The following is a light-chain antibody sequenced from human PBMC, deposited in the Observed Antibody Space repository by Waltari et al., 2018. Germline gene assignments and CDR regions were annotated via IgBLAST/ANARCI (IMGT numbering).Light chain of an antibody. CDR3: CSYAGSRIVV. V-gene: IGLV2-23*02. CDR1: SSDVGNYNL. CDR2: EVP. J-gene: IGLJ2*01. Sequence: QSALNQPASVSGSPGQSITISCTGTSSDVGNYNLVSWYQHHPGKVPKLMIYEVPKRPSGISNRFSGSKSGNTASLTISGLQAEDEGDYYCCSYAGSRIVVFGGGTKMTVL.